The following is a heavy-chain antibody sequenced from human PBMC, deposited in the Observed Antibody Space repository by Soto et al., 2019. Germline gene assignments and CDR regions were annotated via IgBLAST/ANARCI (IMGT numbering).Heavy chain of an antibody. CDR2: ISSSSSYI. V-gene: IGHV3-21*01. CDR1: GFTFSSYS. CDR3: ARTVVVVAATPTYYFDY. Sequence: EVQLVESGGGLVKPWGSLRLSCAASGFTFSSYSMNWVRQAPGKGLEWVSSISSSSSYIYYADSVKGRFTISRDNAKNSLYLQMNSLRAEDTAVYYCARTVVVVAATPTYYFDYWGQGTLVTVSS. D-gene: IGHD2-15*01. J-gene: IGHJ4*02.